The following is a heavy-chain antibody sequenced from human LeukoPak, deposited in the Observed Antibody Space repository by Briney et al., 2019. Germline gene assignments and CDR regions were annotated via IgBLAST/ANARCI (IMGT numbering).Heavy chain of an antibody. CDR1: GFTFSSYA. D-gene: IGHD1-20*01. CDR3: ASANPSITGTTWYYFDY. J-gene: IGHJ4*02. CDR2: ISYDGSNK. Sequence: GGSLRLSCAASGFTFSSYAMHWVRQAPGKGLEWVAVISYDGSNKYYADSVKGRFTISRDNSKNTLYLQMNSLRAEDTAVYYCASANPSITGTTWYYFDYWGQGTLVTVSS. V-gene: IGHV3-30-3*01.